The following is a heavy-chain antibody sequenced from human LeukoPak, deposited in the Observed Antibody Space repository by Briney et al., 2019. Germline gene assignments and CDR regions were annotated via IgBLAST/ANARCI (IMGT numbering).Heavy chain of an antibody. CDR3: ARAKPWGYGDYGPYYFDY. V-gene: IGHV4-34*01. CDR1: GGSFSGYY. J-gene: IGHJ4*02. CDR2: INHSGST. D-gene: IGHD4-17*01. Sequence: PSETLSLTCAVYGGSFSGYYWSWIRQPPGKGLEWIGEINHSGSTNYNPSLKSRVTISVDTSKNQFSLKLSSVTAADTAVYYFARAKPWGYGDYGPYYFDYWGQGTLVTVSS.